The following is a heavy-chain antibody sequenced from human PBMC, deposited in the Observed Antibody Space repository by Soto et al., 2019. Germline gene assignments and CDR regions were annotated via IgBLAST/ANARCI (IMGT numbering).Heavy chain of an antibody. CDR3: ARGGRTWNYAGYYYGMDV. Sequence: QVQLQESGPGLVKPSETLSLTCTVSGGSVSSGSYYWSWIRQPPGKGLEWIGYIYYSGSTNYNPSLKSRVTISVDTSKKQFSLKLSSVTAADTAVYYCARGGRTWNYAGYYYGMDVWGQGPTVTVSS. CDR1: GGSVSSGSYY. V-gene: IGHV4-61*01. J-gene: IGHJ6*02. D-gene: IGHD1-7*01. CDR2: IYYSGST.